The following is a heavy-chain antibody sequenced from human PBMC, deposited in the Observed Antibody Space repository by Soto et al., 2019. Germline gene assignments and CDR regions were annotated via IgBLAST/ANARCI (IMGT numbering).Heavy chain of an antibody. V-gene: IGHV1-2*02. CDR2: ISPNSGGT. D-gene: IGHD1-26*01. CDR1: GYSFTGYY. J-gene: IGHJ4*02. CDR3: GKGRSGDVGVFY. Sequence: QVQLVQSGADVKKSGASVKISCKASGYSFTGYYIHWVRQAPGQGFEWMGEISPNSGGTKYAQKFQGRVTMTRDTSITTIYMDLSNLSHDDTAVYYCGKGRSGDVGVFYWGQGTLVTVYS.